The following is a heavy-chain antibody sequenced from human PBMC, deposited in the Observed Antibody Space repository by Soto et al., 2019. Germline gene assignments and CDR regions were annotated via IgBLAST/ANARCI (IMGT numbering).Heavy chain of an antibody. CDR3: AKDPNYGGNSSY. J-gene: IGHJ4*03. CDR1: GFTFSSYA. CDR2: ISGSGGST. D-gene: IGHD4-17*01. V-gene: IGHV3-23*01. Sequence: GGSLRLSCAASGFTFSSYAMSWVRQAPGKGLEWVSAISGSGGSTYCAVSVKGGFTISRDNSKNTLYLEMNSLRAEDTTVYYCAKDPNYGGNSSYWGQGTLVTVSS.